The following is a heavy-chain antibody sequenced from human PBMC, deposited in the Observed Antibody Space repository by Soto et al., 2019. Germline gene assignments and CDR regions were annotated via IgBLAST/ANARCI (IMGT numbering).Heavy chain of an antibody. J-gene: IGHJ5*02. V-gene: IGHV1-18*01. D-gene: IGHD2-15*01. CDR3: ARDRGYCSGGTCYYDWFDP. CDR2: INSYNGQT. Sequence: QAQLVQSGEEVKKPGASVTVSCKASGYTCISFGISWVRQAPGQGLEWMGWINSYNGQTKFAQNLQGRVDVTRNTYTTPALMELRSLRSDDTAVYYCARDRGYCSGGTCYYDWFDPWGQGTLVTVSS. CDR1: GYTCISFG.